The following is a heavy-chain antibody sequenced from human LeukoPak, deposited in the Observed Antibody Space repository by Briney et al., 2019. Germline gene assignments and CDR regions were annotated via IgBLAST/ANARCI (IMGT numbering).Heavy chain of an antibody. CDR1: GFTFSSYA. CDR2: ISYDGSNK. D-gene: IGHD6-19*01. V-gene: IGHV3-30*04. CDR3: AKSGYSSGWSNYFDY. J-gene: IGHJ4*02. Sequence: GGSLRLSCAASGFTFSSYAMHWVRQAPGKGPEWVAVISYDGSNKYYEDSVKGRFTISRDNSKNTLYLQMNSLRAEDTAVYYCAKSGYSSGWSNYFDYWGQGTLVTVSS.